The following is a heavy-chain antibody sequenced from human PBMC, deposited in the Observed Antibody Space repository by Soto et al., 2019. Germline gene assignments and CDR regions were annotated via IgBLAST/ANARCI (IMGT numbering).Heavy chain of an antibody. V-gene: IGHV4-61*01. J-gene: IGHJ6*02. D-gene: IGHD5-12*01. CDR1: GGSVSSGSYD. Sequence: SEALSLTCTVSGGSVSSGSYDWSWIRQPPGKGLEWIGYIYYSGSTNYNPSLKSRVTISVDTSKNQFSLKLSSVTAADTAVYYCARDIRSYSGYDYGYYYGMDVWGQGTTVTVSS. CDR3: ARDIRSYSGYDYGYYYGMDV. CDR2: IYYSGST.